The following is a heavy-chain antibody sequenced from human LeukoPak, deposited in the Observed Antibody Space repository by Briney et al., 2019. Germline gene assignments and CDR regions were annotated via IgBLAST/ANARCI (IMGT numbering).Heavy chain of an antibody. V-gene: IGHV1-8*01. D-gene: IGHD6-13*01. J-gene: IGHJ3*02. Sequence: ASVKVSCTASGYTFASYDINRVRQATGQGLGWMGWMNPNSGNTGYAQKFQGRVTMTINTSISTAYMELSSLRSEDTAVYYCATSSSSGCNDAFDIWGQGTMVTVSS. CDR3: ATSSSSGCNDAFDI. CDR1: GYTFASYD. CDR2: MNPNSGNT.